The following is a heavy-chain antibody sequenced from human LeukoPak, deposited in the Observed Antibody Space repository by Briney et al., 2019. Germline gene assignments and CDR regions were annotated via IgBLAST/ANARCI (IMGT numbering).Heavy chain of an antibody. CDR2: INHSGST. Sequence: SETLSLTCAVYGGSFSGYYWSWIRQPPGKGLEWIGEINHSGSTNYNPSLKSRVTISVDTSKSQFSLKLSSVTAADTAVYYCARGQLTWFDPWGQGTLVTVSS. CDR3: ARGQLTWFDP. V-gene: IGHV4-34*01. D-gene: IGHD2-2*01. CDR1: GGSFSGYY. J-gene: IGHJ5*02.